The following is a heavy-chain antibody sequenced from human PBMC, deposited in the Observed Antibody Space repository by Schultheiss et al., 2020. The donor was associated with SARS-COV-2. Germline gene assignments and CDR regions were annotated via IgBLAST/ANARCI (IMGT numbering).Heavy chain of an antibody. D-gene: IGHD2-21*02. CDR2: IYYGGST. Sequence: SQTLSLTCTVSGGSISSGGYYWSWIRQHPGKGLEWIGYIYYGGSTFYNPSLKSRVTMSVDTSKNQFSLMLSSVTAADTAVYYCARDLRAEVVTAFDSWGQGTLVTVSS. CDR1: GGSISSGGYY. J-gene: IGHJ5*01. V-gene: IGHV4-31*03. CDR3: ARDLRAEVVTAFDS.